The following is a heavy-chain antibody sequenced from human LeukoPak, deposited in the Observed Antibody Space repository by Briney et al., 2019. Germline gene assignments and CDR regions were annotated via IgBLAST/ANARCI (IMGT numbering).Heavy chain of an antibody. V-gene: IGHV1-18*04. CDR1: GCTFTSHP. J-gene: IGHJ4*02. D-gene: IGHD1-26*01. Sequence: ASVKVSCKASGCTFTSHPITWVRQAPGQGLEWMGWISADNGNTHYAQKFQGRVSMTTEPSTRTAYMELKTLRSDDTAVYYCARDGPSGSYGDYWGQGTLVTVST. CDR2: ISADNGNT. CDR3: ARDGPSGSYGDY.